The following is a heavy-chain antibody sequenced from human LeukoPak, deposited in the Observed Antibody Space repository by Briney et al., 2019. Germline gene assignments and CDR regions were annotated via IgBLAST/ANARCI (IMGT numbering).Heavy chain of an antibody. V-gene: IGHV3-23*01. CDR3: AKSGLPSASPIYYYYYGMDV. D-gene: IGHD5/OR15-5a*01. CDR2: ISGSGGST. J-gene: IGHJ6*02. CDR1: GFTFSSYA. Sequence: SGASLRLSCAASGFTFSSYATSWVRQAPGKGLEWVSAISGSGGSTYYADSVKGRFTISRDNSKNTLYLQMNSLRAEDTAVYYCAKSGLPSASPIYYYYYGMDVWGRGTTVTVSS.